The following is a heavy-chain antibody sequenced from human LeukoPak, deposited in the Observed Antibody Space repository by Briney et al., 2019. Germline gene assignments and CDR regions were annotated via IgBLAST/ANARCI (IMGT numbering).Heavy chain of an antibody. D-gene: IGHD1-7*01. J-gene: IGHJ6*02. CDR1: GFTFSSYA. CDR2: ISGSGGST. V-gene: IGHV3-23*01. CDR3: AKDDKNWNYGGFGYYYGMDV. Sequence: GGSLRLSCAASGFTFSSYAMSWVRQAPGKGLEWVSAISGSGGSTYYADSVKGRFTISRDNSKNTLYLQMNSLRAEDTAVYYSAKDDKNWNYGGFGYYYGMDVWGQGTTVTVSS.